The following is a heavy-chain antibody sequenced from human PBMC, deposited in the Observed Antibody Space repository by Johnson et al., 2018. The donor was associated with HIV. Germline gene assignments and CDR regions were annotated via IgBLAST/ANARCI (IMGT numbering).Heavy chain of an antibody. CDR3: ARDGGRGDFDI. CDR1: GFTFSSYA. CDR2: ISYDGSNK. Sequence: QVQLVESGGGLVQPGGSLRLSCAASGFTFSSYAMHWVRQAPGKGLEWVAVISYDGSNKYYADSVKGRFTIYRDNSKNTLYLQMNSLRVEDTAVYYCARDGGRGDFDIWGQGTRVSVSS. V-gene: IGHV3-30-3*01. J-gene: IGHJ3*02. D-gene: IGHD3-16*01.